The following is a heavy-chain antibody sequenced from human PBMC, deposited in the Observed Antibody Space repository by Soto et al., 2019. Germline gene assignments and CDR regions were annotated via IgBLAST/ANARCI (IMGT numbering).Heavy chain of an antibody. V-gene: IGHV5-51*01. D-gene: IGHD3-22*01. Sequence: PGESLKISCKGSGYSFTSYWIGWVRQMPGKGLEWMGIIYPGDSDTRYSPSFQGQVTISADKYISTAYLQWSSLKASDTAMYYCARRSVYYDSSGPLFDYWGQGTLLTVSS. J-gene: IGHJ4*02. CDR3: ARRSVYYDSSGPLFDY. CDR1: GYSFTSYW. CDR2: IYPGDSDT.